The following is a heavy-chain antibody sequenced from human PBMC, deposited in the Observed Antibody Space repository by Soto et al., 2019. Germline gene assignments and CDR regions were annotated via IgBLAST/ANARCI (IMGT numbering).Heavy chain of an antibody. Sequence: SETLSLTCTVSGGSISSYYWSWIRQPPGKGLEWIGYIYYSGRTNYNPSLKSRVTISLDTSKSQFSLILTSVTAADTAVYYCARDRRYSSSPHLRLRNWFDPWGQGTLVTVSS. D-gene: IGHD6-6*01. CDR3: ARDRRYSSSPHLRLRNWFDP. V-gene: IGHV4-59*12. CDR2: IYYSGRT. J-gene: IGHJ5*02. CDR1: GGSISSYY.